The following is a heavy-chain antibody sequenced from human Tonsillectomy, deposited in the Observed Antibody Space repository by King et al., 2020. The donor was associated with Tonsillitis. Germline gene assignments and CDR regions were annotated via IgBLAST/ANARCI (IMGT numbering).Heavy chain of an antibody. V-gene: IGHV3-15*01. J-gene: IGHJ4*02. Sequence: QLVQSGGGLVKPGGSLRLSCGASGFIFSNTWMSWVRQAPGKGLEWVGRIKSRIDDGTTEYAAPVKGRFTISRDDSKNTLSLQMNSLKAEDTAVYYCTTVVTAAGPSFDYWGQGTLVTVSS. CDR3: TTVVTAAGPSFDY. CDR1: GFIFSNTW. D-gene: IGHD6-13*01. CDR2: IKSRIDDGTT.